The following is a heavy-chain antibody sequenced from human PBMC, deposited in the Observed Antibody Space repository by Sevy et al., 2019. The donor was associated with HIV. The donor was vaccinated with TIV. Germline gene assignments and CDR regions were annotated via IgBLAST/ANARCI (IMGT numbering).Heavy chain of an antibody. CDR2: IRSQTYGGTT. CDR3: TRVLGTISPYYYYGLDV. Sequence: GGSLRRSCTGSGFTFGDYAMSWIRQAPGKGLEWVGFIRSQTYGGTTEYAASVKDRFTISRDNSKSIAYLQMNSLKTEDTAVYYCTRVLGTISPYYYYGLDVWGQGTTVTVSS. CDR1: GFTFGDYA. D-gene: IGHD3-3*01. V-gene: IGHV3-49*03. J-gene: IGHJ6*02.